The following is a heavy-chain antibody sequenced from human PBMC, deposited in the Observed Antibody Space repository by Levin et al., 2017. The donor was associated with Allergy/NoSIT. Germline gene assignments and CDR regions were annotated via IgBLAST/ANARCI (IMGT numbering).Heavy chain of an antibody. J-gene: IGHJ4*02. CDR3: ARDGEQWHPDY. V-gene: IGHV3-33*01. D-gene: IGHD6-19*01. CDR1: GFTFTSFG. Sequence: PGGSLRLSCAASGFTFTSFGFHWVRQAPGKGLEWVAVIWYDGSKQYYADSVKGRFTISRDNSKNTLYLQMNSLRAEDTAAYYCARDGEQWHPDYWGQGTLVTVSS. CDR2: IWYDGSKQ.